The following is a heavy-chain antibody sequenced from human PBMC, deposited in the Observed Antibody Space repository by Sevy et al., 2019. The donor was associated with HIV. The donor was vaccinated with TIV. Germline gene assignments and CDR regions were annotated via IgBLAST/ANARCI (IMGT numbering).Heavy chain of an antibody. Sequence: GGSLRLSCVASGFTLNSYWMHWVRQGPGKGLEWVANIKQDGSVKYYVDSVKGRFTISRDNARNLLYLQMNSLRVEDTALYYCVRAIAADGSFWGQGTLVTVSS. CDR2: IKQDGSVK. CDR1: GFTLNSYW. CDR3: VRAIAADGSF. J-gene: IGHJ4*02. D-gene: IGHD6-13*01. V-gene: IGHV3-7*01.